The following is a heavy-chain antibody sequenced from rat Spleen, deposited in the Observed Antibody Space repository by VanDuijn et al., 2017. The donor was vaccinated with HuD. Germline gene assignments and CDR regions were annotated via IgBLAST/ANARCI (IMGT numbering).Heavy chain of an antibody. J-gene: IGHJ2*01. V-gene: IGHV3-3*01. D-gene: IGHD1-10*01. CDR3: ARRRGQVYNNYFDY. Sequence: EVQLQESGPGLVKPSQSLSLTCSVTGYSITSNYWGWIRKFPGNKLEWMGYINGAGSTNYNPSLKSRISITRDTSKNQVFLQLNSVTTEDTATYYCARRRGQVYNNYFDYWGQGVMVTVSS. CDR1: GYSITSNY. CDR2: INGAGST.